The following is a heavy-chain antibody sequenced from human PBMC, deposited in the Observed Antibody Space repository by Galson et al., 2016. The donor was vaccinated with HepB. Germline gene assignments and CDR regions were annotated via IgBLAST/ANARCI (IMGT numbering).Heavy chain of an antibody. D-gene: IGHD3/OR15-3a*01. J-gene: IGHJ4*02. CDR2: INPGNGNA. CDR1: GYPFTHYT. Sequence: SVKVSCKAPGYPFTHYTIHWVRQAPGQGLEWMGWINPGNGNAKYSQTFQGSVTFTRDTSATTVYMEVSSLRSEDTAVFYCASVGEDSSTGYSSGPTYWGQGSLVTVSS. V-gene: IGHV1-3*01. CDR3: ASVGEDSSTGYSSGPTY.